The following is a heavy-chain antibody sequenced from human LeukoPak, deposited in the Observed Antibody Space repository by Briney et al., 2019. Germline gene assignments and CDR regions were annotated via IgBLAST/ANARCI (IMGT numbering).Heavy chain of an antibody. J-gene: IGHJ5*02. Sequence: PSETLSLTCSVSGGSISGYYWSWFRQPPGKGLEWIGDMYYSGSTNYNPSLKSRVTISVDTSKKQISLKLNSVTAADTAVYYCASCTFFGGATKWFDPWGQGTLVTVSS. D-gene: IGHD3-3*01. V-gene: IGHV4-59*01. CDR3: ASCTFFGGATKWFDP. CDR2: MYYSGST. CDR1: GGSISGYY.